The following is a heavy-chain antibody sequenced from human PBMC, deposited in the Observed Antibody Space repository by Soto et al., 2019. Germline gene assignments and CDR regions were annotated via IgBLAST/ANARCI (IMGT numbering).Heavy chain of an antibody. D-gene: IGHD3-16*01. CDR2: IFPGDSDT. CDR1: GYTFTNYW. CDR3: VRPNFGALTHIDF. V-gene: IGHV5-51*01. Sequence: GESLKICCKAIGYTFTNYWIGWVRQPPGKGLEWMGIIFPGDSDTRYNPSFEGQVTVSADESISTAYLQWNTLKASDTAMYYCVRPNFGALTHIDFWGQGTLVTVSS. J-gene: IGHJ4*02.